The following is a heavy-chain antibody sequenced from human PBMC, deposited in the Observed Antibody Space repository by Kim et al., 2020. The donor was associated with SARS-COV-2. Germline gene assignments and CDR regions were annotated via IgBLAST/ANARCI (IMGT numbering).Heavy chain of an antibody. CDR1: GFTFSSYW. CDR2: IKQDGSEK. D-gene: IGHD1-26*01. Sequence: GGSLRLSCAASGFTFSSYWMSWVRQAPGKGLEWVANIKQDGSEKYYVDSVKGRFTISRDNAKNSLYLQMNSLRAEDTAVYYCAREGAGSWGGLECWGQGTLVTVSS. J-gene: IGHJ4*02. V-gene: IGHV3-7*03. CDR3: AREGAGSWGGLEC.